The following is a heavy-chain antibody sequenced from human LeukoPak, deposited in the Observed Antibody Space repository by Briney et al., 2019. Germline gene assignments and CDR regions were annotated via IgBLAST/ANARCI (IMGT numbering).Heavy chain of an antibody. CDR1: GFTFSSYA. V-gene: IGHV3-23*01. J-gene: IGHJ6*02. CDR3: ANNKQPRDYYYYGMDV. CDR2: TSGSGGST. D-gene: IGHD1/OR15-1a*01. Sequence: GGSLRLSCAASGFTFSSYAMSWVRQAPGKGLEWVSATSGSGGSTYYADSVKGRFTISRDNSKNTLYLQMNSLRAEDTAVYYCANNKQPRDYYYYGMDVWGQGTTVTVSS.